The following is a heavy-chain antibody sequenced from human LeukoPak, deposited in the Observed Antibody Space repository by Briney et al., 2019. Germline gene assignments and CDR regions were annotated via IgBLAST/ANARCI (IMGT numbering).Heavy chain of an antibody. V-gene: IGHV4-59*11. CDR1: GGSISSHY. J-gene: IGHJ5*02. Sequence: PTESLSITCTASGGSISSHYWSWLQHPPRKGLEWFGHIYYSGTTNYNPSLKSRVTMSVDTSKNQFSLKLSSVTAADTAVYYCARGAHYYGSGSYYMYNWFDPWGQGTLVTVSS. D-gene: IGHD3-10*01. CDR2: IYYSGTT. CDR3: ARGAHYYGSGSYYMYNWFDP.